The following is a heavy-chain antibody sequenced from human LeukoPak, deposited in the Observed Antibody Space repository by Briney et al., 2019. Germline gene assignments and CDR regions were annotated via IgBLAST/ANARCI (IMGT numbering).Heavy chain of an antibody. CDR2: MYYSGNT. D-gene: IGHD3-22*01. CDR3: GRHTDYYDGDY. Sequence: SETLSLTCTVSGGSISTYYWGWIRQSPGKGLEWIGSMYYSGNTYYNPSLKSRVTISVDTSKNQFSLKLSSVTAADTALYYCGRHTDYYDGDYWGQGTVVTVSS. J-gene: IGHJ4*02. CDR1: GGSISTYY. V-gene: IGHV4-39*01.